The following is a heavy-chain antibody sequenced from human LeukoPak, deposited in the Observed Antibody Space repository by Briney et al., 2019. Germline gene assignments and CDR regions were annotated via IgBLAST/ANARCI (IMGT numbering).Heavy chain of an antibody. CDR3: ARPSSLRYFDWLLLDY. J-gene: IGHJ4*02. D-gene: IGHD3-9*01. Sequence: GESLKISFKGSGYSFTSYWIGWVGQMPGKGLELMGIIDPGDSDTRYSPSFQCQDTISADKSITTAYLQWSSLKASDTAMYYCARPSSLRYFDWLLLDYWGQGTLVTVSS. V-gene: IGHV5-51*01. CDR1: GYSFTSYW. CDR2: IDPGDSDT.